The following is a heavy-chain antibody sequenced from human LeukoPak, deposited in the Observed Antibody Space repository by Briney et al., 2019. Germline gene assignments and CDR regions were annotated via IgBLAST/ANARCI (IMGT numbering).Heavy chain of an antibody. CDR1: GVTVSSNY. CDR2: IYSGGST. CDR3: ARDISSGWLTFDY. D-gene: IGHD6-19*01. V-gene: IGHV3-66*01. J-gene: IGHJ4*02. Sequence: GGSLRLSCAASGVTVSSNYMTWVRQAPGKGLEWVSVIYSGGSTYYADSVKGRFTISRDNSKNTLYLQMNSLRAEDTAVYYCARDISSGWLTFDYWGQGTLVTVSS.